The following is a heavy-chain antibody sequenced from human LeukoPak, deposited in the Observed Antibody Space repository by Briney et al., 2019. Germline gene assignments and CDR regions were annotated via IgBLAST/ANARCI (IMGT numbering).Heavy chain of an antibody. CDR2: ISSDGSGK. CDR3: ARDLVSYSSSPLH. CDR1: GFTFSSDV. D-gene: IGHD6-6*01. Sequence: GSLRLSCAASGFTFSSDVMHWVRQAPGKGLEWVAVISSDGSGKHYADSVKGRFTIFTDTSKSTLYLQINSLRPEDTAVYYCARDLVSYSSSPLHWGQGTLVTVSS. J-gene: IGHJ4*02. V-gene: IGHV3-30*04.